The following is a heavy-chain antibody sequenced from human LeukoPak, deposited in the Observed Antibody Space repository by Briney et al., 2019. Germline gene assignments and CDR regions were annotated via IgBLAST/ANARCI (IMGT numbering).Heavy chain of an antibody. D-gene: IGHD2-2*01. CDR2: IYYSGST. CDR3: ARRNIVVVPAVTRGAFDI. J-gene: IGHJ3*02. Sequence: SETLSLTCTVSGGSNSISNYFWGWIRQPPVKGLEWIGSIYYSGSTNYNPSLKSRVTISVDTSKNQFSLKLSSVTAADTAVYYCARRNIVVVPAVTRGAFDIWGQGTMVTVSS. CDR1: GGSNSISNYF. V-gene: IGHV4-39*07.